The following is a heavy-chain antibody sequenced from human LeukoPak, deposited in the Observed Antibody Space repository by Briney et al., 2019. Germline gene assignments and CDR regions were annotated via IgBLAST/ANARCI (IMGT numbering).Heavy chain of an antibody. V-gene: IGHV4-39*07. J-gene: IGHJ4*02. D-gene: IGHD3-22*01. CDR2: IYYSGTS. Sequence: SETLSLTCIVSGGSINSSSYYWGWIRQPPGKGLEWIGSIYYSGTSYYNPSLKSRVTISIDTSKNQFSLKLSSVTAADTAVYYCARDSSGYIEPDYWGQGTLVTVSS. CDR3: ARDSSGYIEPDY. CDR1: GGSINSSSYY.